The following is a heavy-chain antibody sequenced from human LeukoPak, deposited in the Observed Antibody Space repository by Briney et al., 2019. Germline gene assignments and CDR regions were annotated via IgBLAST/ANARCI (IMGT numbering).Heavy chain of an antibody. D-gene: IGHD3-22*01. CDR3: ARAPSEVGGYYPEYFRH. Sequence: PGGSLRLSSEASGFTFSRYWMHWVRHAPGKGLVWVSRIKSDGKTNYADSVKGRFTISRDNAKNTVSLQMDSLRAEDTGVYYCARAPSEVGGYYPEYFRHWGQGTLVTVSS. J-gene: IGHJ1*01. V-gene: IGHV3-74*01. CDR1: GFTFSRYW. CDR2: IKSDGKT.